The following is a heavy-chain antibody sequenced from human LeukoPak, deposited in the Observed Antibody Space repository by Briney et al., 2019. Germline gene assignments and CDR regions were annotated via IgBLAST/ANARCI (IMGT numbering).Heavy chain of an antibody. J-gene: IGHJ4*02. CDR3: ARNSGANVYTYSFQY. CDR2: INWNGGTT. D-gene: IGHD1-26*01. V-gene: IGHV3-20*04. Sequence: GGSLRLSCVASGLTFDDYSMSCVRQAPGKGLEWVSGINWNGGTTTYADSVKGRFTISRDNAKNSLYLQMNSLRVEDTAFYYCARNSGANVYTYSFQYWGRGTLVTVSS. CDR1: GLTFDDYS.